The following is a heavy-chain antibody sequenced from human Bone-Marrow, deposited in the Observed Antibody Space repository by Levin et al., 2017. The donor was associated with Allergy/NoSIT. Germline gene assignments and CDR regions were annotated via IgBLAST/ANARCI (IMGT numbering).Heavy chain of an antibody. Sequence: GGSLRLSCAASGFSISNNYMSWVRQAPGKGLEWVSIIYSSGSTYYADSMKGRFTISRDNSKNILYLEMNGLRDDDTAVYYCAKCQDGMVDFWGQGAPVTVSP. D-gene: IGHD3-3*01. J-gene: IGHJ4*02. CDR1: GFSISNNY. CDR2: IYSSGST. CDR3: AKCQDGMVDF. V-gene: IGHV3-53*01.